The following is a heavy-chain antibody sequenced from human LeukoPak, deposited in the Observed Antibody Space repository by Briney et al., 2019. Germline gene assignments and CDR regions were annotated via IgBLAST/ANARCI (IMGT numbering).Heavy chain of an antibody. J-gene: IGHJ1*01. Sequence: GASVKVSCKASGYTFTSYYMHWVRQVPGQGLEWMGIINPSGGGTSYAQKFQGRVTMTRDTSTSTVYMELSSLRSEDTAVYYCARDVGATASRSVYFQHWGQGTLVTVSS. CDR1: GYTFTSYY. CDR3: ARDVGATASRSVYFQH. V-gene: IGHV1-46*01. D-gene: IGHD1-26*01. CDR2: INPSGGGT.